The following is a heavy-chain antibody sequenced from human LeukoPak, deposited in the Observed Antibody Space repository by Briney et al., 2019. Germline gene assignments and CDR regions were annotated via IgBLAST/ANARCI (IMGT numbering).Heavy chain of an antibody. Sequence: SETLSLTCTVSGGSISSGDYYWSWIRQPLGKGLEWIGYIYYSGSTYYNPSLKSRVTISVDTSKNQFSLKLSSVTAADTAVYYCARDGARITIFGVARLYGMDVWGQGTTVTVSS. CDR2: IYYSGST. D-gene: IGHD3-3*01. J-gene: IGHJ6*02. CDR3: ARDGARITIFGVARLYGMDV. CDR1: GGSISSGDYY. V-gene: IGHV4-30-4*01.